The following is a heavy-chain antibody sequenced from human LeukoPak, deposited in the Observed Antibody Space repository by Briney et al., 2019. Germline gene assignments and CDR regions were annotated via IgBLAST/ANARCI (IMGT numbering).Heavy chain of an antibody. CDR2: ISAYNLNT. Sequence: ASVKVSCKASDYTFTSYGISWVRQAPGQGLEWMGWISAYNLNTNYAPKLQGRVTMTTDTSTSIVYMELRSLRSDDTAVYYCARDGGGRDFWSGYYGREAFDIWGQGTMVTVSS. CDR3: ARDGGGRDFWSGYYGREAFDI. V-gene: IGHV1-18*01. D-gene: IGHD3-3*01. CDR1: DYTFTSYG. J-gene: IGHJ3*02.